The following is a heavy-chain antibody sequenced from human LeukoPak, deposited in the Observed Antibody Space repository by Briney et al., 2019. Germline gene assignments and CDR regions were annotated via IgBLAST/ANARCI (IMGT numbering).Heavy chain of an antibody. V-gene: IGHV1-69-2*01. CDR3: ATIVGATN. J-gene: IGHJ4*02. CDR1: GYTFTDYY. Sequence: GASVKVSCKASGYTFTDYYMHWVQQAPGNGLEWMGRVDPEDGETIYAEKFQGRVTITADTSTDTAYMELSSLRSEDTAVYYCATIVGATNWGQGTLVTVSS. D-gene: IGHD1-26*01. CDR2: VDPEDGET.